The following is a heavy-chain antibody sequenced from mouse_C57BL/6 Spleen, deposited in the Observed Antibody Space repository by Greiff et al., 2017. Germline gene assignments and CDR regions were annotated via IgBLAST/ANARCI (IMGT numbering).Heavy chain of an antibody. CDR3: AREGGGYDFDY. J-gene: IGHJ2*01. D-gene: IGHD2-2*01. CDR1: GYTFTDYY. V-gene: IGHV1-19*01. Sequence: EVQGVESGPVLVKPGASVKMSCKASGYTFTDYYMNWVKQSHGKSLEWIGVINPYNGGTSYNQKFKGKATLTVDKSSSTAYMELNSLTSEDSAVYYCAREGGGYDFDYWGQGTTLTVSS. CDR2: INPYNGGT.